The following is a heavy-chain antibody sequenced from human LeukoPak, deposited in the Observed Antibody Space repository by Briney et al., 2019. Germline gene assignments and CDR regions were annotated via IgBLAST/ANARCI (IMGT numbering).Heavy chain of an antibody. Sequence: SETLSLTCTVSGGSISSSSYYWGWIRQPPGKGLEWIGSIYYSGSTYYNPSLKSRVTISVDTSKNQFSLKLSSVTAADTAVYYCARDKEVYRGDSYGYRGTYFDYWGQGTLVTVSS. CDR2: IYYSGST. CDR1: GGSISSSSYY. CDR3: ARDKEVYRGDSYGYRGTYFDY. D-gene: IGHD5-18*01. V-gene: IGHV4-39*07. J-gene: IGHJ4*02.